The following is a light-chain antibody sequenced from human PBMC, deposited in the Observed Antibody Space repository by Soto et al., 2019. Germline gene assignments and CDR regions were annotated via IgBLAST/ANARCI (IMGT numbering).Light chain of an antibody. CDR3: HQYNHWPPWT. V-gene: IGKV3-20*01. CDR2: ESS. CDR1: QSVSSSY. J-gene: IGKJ1*01. Sequence: EIVLTQSPGTLSLSPGERATLSCRASQSVSSSYLAWYQQKPGQAPRLLIYESSNRATGIAARFSGSGSGTDFTLTISSLQSEDSAVYYCHQYNHWPPWTFGQGTKVDIK.